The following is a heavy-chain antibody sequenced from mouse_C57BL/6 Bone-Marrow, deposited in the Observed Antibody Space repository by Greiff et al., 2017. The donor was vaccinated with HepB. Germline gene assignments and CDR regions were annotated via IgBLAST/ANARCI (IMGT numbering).Heavy chain of an antibody. Sequence: VQRVESGPGLVAPSQSLSITCTVSGFSLTSYAISWVRQPPGKGLEWLGVIWTGGGTNYNSALKSRLSISKDNSKSHVFLKMNSLQTDDTARYYCARNRLYGSRSDWYFDVWGTGTTVTVSS. D-gene: IGHD1-1*01. CDR2: IWTGGGT. V-gene: IGHV2-9-1*01. CDR1: GFSLTSYA. J-gene: IGHJ1*03. CDR3: ARNRLYGSRSDWYFDV.